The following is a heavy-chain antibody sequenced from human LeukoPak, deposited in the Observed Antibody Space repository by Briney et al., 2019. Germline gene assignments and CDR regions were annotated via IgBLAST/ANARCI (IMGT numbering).Heavy chain of an antibody. D-gene: IGHD5-18*01. Sequence: GGSLRLSCAASGFTFSSHAMSWVRQAPGKGLEWVSAISDSGRDTSYAGSVKGRFTISRDNAKNSLYLQMNSLRPEDTALYYCAKDDTAMGYFDYWSQGTLVTVSS. CDR2: ISDSGRDT. CDR1: GFTFSSHA. CDR3: AKDDTAMGYFDY. J-gene: IGHJ4*02. V-gene: IGHV3-23*01.